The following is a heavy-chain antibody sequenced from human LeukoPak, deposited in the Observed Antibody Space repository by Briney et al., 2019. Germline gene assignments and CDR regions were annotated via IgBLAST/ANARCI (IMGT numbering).Heavy chain of an antibody. CDR1: GGSISSYY. CDR3: ARVGRIQLWPTFDY. D-gene: IGHD5-18*01. V-gene: IGHV4-59*01. CDR2: IYYSGST. Sequence: SGTLSLTCTVSGGSISSYYWSWIRQPPGKGLEWIGYIYYSGSTNYNPSLKSRVTISVDTSKNQFSLKLSSVTAADTAVYYCARVGRIQLWPTFDYWGQGTLVTVSS. J-gene: IGHJ4*02.